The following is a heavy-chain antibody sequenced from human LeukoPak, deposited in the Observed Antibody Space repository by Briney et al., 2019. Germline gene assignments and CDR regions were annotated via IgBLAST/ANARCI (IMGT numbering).Heavy chain of an antibody. Sequence: NTSETLSLTYAVYGGSFSGYYWSWIRQPPGKGLEWIGEINHSGSTNYNPSLKSRVTISVDTSKNQFSLKLSSVTAADTAVYYCARERAGDGFFDYWGQGTLVTVSS. CDR3: ARERAGDGFFDY. D-gene: IGHD4-17*01. CDR2: INHSGST. V-gene: IGHV4-34*01. J-gene: IGHJ4*02. CDR1: GGSFSGYY.